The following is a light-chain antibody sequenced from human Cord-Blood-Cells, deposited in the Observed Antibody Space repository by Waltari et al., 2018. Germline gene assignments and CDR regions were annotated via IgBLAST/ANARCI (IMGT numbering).Light chain of an antibody. CDR3: SSYTSSSTLV. V-gene: IGLV2-14*01. Sequence: QSALTQPASVSGSPGQSIPIPCTGTSSDVGGYNYVSWYQQHPGKAPKLMIYEVSNRPSGVSNHFSGSKSGNTASLTISGLQAEDEADYYCSSYTSSSTLVFGTGTKVTVL. J-gene: IGLJ1*01. CDR2: EVS. CDR1: SSDVGGYNY.